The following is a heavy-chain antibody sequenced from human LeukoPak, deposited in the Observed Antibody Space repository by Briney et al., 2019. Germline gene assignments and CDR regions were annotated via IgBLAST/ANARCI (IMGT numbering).Heavy chain of an antibody. CDR1: GFTFSDYY. Sequence: GGSLRLSCAASGFTFSDYYMSWIRQAPGKGLEWVAVISYDGSNKYYADSVKGRFTISRDNSKNTLYLQMNSLRAEDTAVYYCAKDVPSDLSSWFDPWGQGTLVTVSS. J-gene: IGHJ5*02. V-gene: IGHV3-30*18. CDR2: ISYDGSNK. CDR3: AKDVPSDLSSWFDP. D-gene: IGHD3-16*02.